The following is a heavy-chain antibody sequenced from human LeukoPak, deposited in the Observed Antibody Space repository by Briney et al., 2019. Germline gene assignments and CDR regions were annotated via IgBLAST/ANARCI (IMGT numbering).Heavy chain of an antibody. CDR2: ISGNGANT. CDR3: AKGGVVNWFDP. V-gene: IGHV3-23*01. J-gene: IGHJ5*02. Sequence: GGSLRLSCAAASGFTFSPYSMTWVRQGPGKGLEWVSTISGNGANTYYGDSVKGRFTISRDNSKNTLDLQINSLRVDDTAVYYCAKGGVVNWFDPWGQGTLVTVSS. CDR1: GFTFSPYS. D-gene: IGHD3-22*01.